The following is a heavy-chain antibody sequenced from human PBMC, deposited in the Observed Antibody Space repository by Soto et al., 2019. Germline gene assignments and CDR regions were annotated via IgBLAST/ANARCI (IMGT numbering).Heavy chain of an antibody. CDR2: IIPIFGTA. Sequence: GASVKVSCKASGCTFSSYPISWVRQAPGQGLEWMGGIIPIFGTANYAQKFQGRVTITADESTSTAYMELSSLRSEDTAVYYCAEHYSSSTGRQANSYYDMEVWGQETTVTVSS. D-gene: IGHD6-6*01. CDR3: AEHYSSSTGRQANSYYDMEV. CDR1: GCTFSSYP. J-gene: IGHJ6*02. V-gene: IGHV1-69*13.